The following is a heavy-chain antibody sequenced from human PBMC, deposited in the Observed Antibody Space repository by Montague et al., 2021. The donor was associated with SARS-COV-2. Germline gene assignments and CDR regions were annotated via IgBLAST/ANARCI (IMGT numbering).Heavy chain of an antibody. Sequence: SETLSLTCDVSGDSITNTRYYWAWIRQTPGAALEWLGSIYNNGKTYYNPSLKSRVFLSIDTSKNQFSLRLSSVTASETAVYFCAVEVQSHLDFWGQGTLVAVSS. CDR3: AVEVQSHLDF. V-gene: IGHV4-39*01. D-gene: IGHD1-1*01. CDR1: GDSITNTRYY. CDR2: IYNNGKT. J-gene: IGHJ4*02.